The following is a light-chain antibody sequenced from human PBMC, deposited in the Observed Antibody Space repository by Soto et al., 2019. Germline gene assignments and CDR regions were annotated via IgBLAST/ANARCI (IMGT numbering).Light chain of an antibody. CDR3: ASWDDNLNGWA. Sequence: QSALTQPPSASGSLGQSVTISCTGTSSDVGAYNYVSWYQQHPGEAPKVMIYEVNKRPSGVPDRFSGSKSGTSASLAISGLQSEDEAEYFCASWDDNLNGWAFGGGTKLTVL. CDR1: SSDVGAYNY. CDR2: EVN. V-gene: IGLV2-8*01. J-gene: IGLJ3*02.